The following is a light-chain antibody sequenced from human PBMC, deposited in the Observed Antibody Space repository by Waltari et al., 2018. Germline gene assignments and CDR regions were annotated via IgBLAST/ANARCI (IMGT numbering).Light chain of an antibody. Sequence: SYVLTQPPSVSVAPGKTARITCGGNNIGSRSVHWYQQKPGQAPVLVIYDDSDRTSGISERFSGSNSGNTATLTISRVEAGDEADYSCQVWDSSSDQGMFGGGTKLTVL. J-gene: IGLJ3*02. CDR2: DDS. V-gene: IGLV3-21*04. CDR3: QVWDSSSDQGM. CDR1: NIGSRS.